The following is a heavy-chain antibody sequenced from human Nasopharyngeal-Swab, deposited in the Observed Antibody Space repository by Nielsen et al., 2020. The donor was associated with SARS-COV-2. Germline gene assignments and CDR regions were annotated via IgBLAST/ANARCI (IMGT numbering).Heavy chain of an antibody. J-gene: IGHJ6*02. CDR2: IDPSDSYT. Sequence: GESLKISCKGSGYSFTSYWIGWVRQMPGKDLEWMGRIDPSDSYTNYSPSFQGHVTISADKSISTAYLQWSSLKASDTAMYYCASSSTTKADINYGDYFGSPQYYYGMDVWGQGTTVTVSS. CDR3: ASSSTTKADINYGDYFGSPQYYYGMDV. CDR1: GYSFTSYW. V-gene: IGHV5-10-1*01. D-gene: IGHD4-17*01.